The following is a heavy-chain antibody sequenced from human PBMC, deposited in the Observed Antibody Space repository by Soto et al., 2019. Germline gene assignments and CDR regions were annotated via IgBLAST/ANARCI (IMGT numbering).Heavy chain of an antibody. CDR3: VGSLAACGLNWLDP. V-gene: IGHV4-4*07. Sequence: PWETLSLTCILSGDSISEKYWNWVRQPPGKGLEWIGLIFANGHTDYNPSLKSRVTMSVDASKKQFSLRLTSMTAAATEVYYCVGSLAACGLNWLDPWGRETLVSVSS. CDR1: GDSISEKY. CDR2: IFANGHT. D-gene: IGHD6-13*01. J-gene: IGHJ5*02.